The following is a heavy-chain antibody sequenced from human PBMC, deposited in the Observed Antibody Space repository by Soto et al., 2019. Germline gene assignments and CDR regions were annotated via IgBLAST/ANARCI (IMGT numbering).Heavy chain of an antibody. CDR1: GFTVSSNY. Sequence: GGSLRLSCAASGFTVSSNYMSWVRQAPGKGLEWVSVIYSGGSTYYADSVKGRFTISRDNSKNTLYLQMNSLRAEDTAVYYCATIYDVWSGSTFVVSYFDYWGQGTLVTVSS. J-gene: IGHJ4*02. D-gene: IGHD3-3*01. CDR3: ATIYDVWSGSTFVVSYFDY. CDR2: IYSGGST. V-gene: IGHV3-53*01.